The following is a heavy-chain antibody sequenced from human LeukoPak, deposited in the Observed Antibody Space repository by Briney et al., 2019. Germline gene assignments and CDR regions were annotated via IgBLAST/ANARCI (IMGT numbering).Heavy chain of an antibody. J-gene: IGHJ4*02. Sequence: GGSLRLSCAASGFTFSSYAMSWVRQAPGKGLEWVAFIRYDGSNKYYADSVKGRFTISRDNSKNTLYLQMNSLRAEDTAVYYCAKDRPRITMVRGVIEDYWGQGTLVTVSS. V-gene: IGHV3-30*02. D-gene: IGHD3-10*01. CDR1: GFTFSSYA. CDR3: AKDRPRITMVRGVIEDY. CDR2: IRYDGSNK.